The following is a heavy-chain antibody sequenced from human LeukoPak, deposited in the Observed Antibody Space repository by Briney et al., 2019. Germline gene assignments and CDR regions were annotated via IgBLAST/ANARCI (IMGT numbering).Heavy chain of an antibody. CDR2: INPSGGST. V-gene: IGHV1-46*01. J-gene: IGHJ4*02. CDR1: GYTFTSYY. D-gene: IGHD2-15*01. CDR3: ARGYCSGGSCYPFDY. Sequence: ASVKVSCKASGYTFTSYYMHWVRQASGQGLEWMGIINPSGGSTSYAQKFQGRVTMTRDTSTSTVYMELSSLRSEDTAVYYCARGYCSGGSCYPFDYWGQGTLVTVSS.